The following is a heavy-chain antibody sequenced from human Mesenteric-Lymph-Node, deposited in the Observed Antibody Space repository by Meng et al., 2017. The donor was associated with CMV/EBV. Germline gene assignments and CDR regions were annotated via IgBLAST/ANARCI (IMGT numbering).Heavy chain of an antibody. V-gene: IGHV1-2*06. Sequence: QVKLLQSGAEVKKPGASVRVSCKASGYTFIDYYINWVRQAPGQGLEWMGRINPKTGGRSYAQNFQGRVTMTRDTSINTAYMEVNRLNSDDTAMYYCARDRDTDWYSPFDYWGPGTLVTVSS. CDR3: ARDRDTDWYSPFDY. D-gene: IGHD3-9*01. CDR1: GYTFIDYY. CDR2: INPKTGGR. J-gene: IGHJ4*02.